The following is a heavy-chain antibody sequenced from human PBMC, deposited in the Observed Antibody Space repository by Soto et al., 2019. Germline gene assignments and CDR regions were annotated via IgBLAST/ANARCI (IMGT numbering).Heavy chain of an antibody. CDR2: ISYDGSNK. CDR3: ATSSKSLQLVPFHDAFDI. Sequence: QVQLVESGGGVVQPGRSLRLSCAASGFTFSSYGMHWVRQAPGKGLEWVAVISYDGSNKYYADSVKGRFTISRDNSKNTLYLQMNSLRAEDTAVYYCATSSKSLQLVPFHDAFDIWGQGTMVTVSS. J-gene: IGHJ3*02. D-gene: IGHD6-13*01. V-gene: IGHV3-30*03. CDR1: GFTFSSYG.